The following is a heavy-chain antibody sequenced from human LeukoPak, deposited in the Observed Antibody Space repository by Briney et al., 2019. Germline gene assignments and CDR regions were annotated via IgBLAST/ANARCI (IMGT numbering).Heavy chain of an antibody. Sequence: PSQTLSLTCTVSGGSISSGSYYWSWIRQPPGKGLEWIGEIDHSGSTNYNPSLKSRVTIAVDTSKNQFSLRLSSVTAADTAVYYCARGRSVVRGDYWGQGNLVTVSS. CDR1: GGSISSGSYY. V-gene: IGHV4-39*07. CDR3: ARGRSVVRGDY. D-gene: IGHD3-10*01. CDR2: IDHSGST. J-gene: IGHJ4*02.